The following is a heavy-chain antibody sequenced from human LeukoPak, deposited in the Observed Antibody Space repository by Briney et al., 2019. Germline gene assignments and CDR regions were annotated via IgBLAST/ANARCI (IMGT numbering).Heavy chain of an antibody. D-gene: IGHD5-18*01. CDR1: GFTFSDHY. CDR3: VKDRPTWIQPGGTYYFDY. Sequence: GGSLRLSCAASGFTFSDHYMDWVRQAPGKGLEYVSAISGNGGSTYYADSVKGRFTISRDNSKNMLYLQMSSLRADDTAVYYCVKDRPTWIQPGGTYYFDYWGQGTLVTVSS. CDR2: ISGNGGST. J-gene: IGHJ4*02. V-gene: IGHV3-64D*09.